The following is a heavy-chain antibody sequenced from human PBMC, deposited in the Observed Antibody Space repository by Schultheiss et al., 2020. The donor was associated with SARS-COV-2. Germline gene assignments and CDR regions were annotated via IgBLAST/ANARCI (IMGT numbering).Heavy chain of an antibody. V-gene: IGHV3-23*01. D-gene: IGHD5-18*01. CDR3: ASLAMGSAYYMDV. CDR1: GFTFSSYA. J-gene: IGHJ6*03. CDR2: ISGSGDST. Sequence: GGSLRLSCAASGFTFSSYAMHWVRQAPGKGLECVSGISGSGDSTYYAGSVKGRFTISRDNAKNSLYLQMNSLRAEDTALYYCASLAMGSAYYMDVWGKGTTVTVSS.